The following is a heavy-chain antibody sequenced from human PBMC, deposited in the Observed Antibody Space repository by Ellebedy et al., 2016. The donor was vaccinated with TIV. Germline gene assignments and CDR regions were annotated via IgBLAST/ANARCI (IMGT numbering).Heavy chain of an antibody. J-gene: IGHJ6*03. CDR1: GDSISSSSDY. CDR3: ARVHCSITTCDYYYMDV. CDR2: ISNRDRT. Sequence: SETLSLXXTVSGDSISSSSDYWVWIRQPPGKGPEWIGTISNRDRTDYNPSLKSRVFILVDASKNQFFLKLTSVTAADTAVYYCARVHCSITTCDYYYMDVWGKGTTVTVSS. V-gene: IGHV4-39*01. D-gene: IGHD1-1*01.